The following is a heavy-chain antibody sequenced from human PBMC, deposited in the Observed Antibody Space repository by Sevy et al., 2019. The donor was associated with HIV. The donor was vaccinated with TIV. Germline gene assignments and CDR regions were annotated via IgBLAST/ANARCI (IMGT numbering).Heavy chain of an antibody. CDR2: INPNSGGT. CDR1: GYTFTGYY. Sequence: ASVKVSCKASGYTFTGYYMHWVRQAPGQGLEWMGWINPNSGGTNYAQKFQGRVTMTRDTSISTAYMELSRLRSDDTAVYYCARAGITMVRWTAPLYWFDPWGQGTLVTVSS. V-gene: IGHV1-2*02. D-gene: IGHD3-10*01. J-gene: IGHJ5*02. CDR3: ARAGITMVRWTAPLYWFDP.